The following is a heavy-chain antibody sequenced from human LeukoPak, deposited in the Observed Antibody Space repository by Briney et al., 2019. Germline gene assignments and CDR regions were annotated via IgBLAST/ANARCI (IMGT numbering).Heavy chain of an antibody. J-gene: IGHJ6*04. CDR1: GGSISSYY. Sequence: SETLSLTCTVSGGSISSYYWSWIRQPPGKGLEWIGYIYYSGSTNYNPSLKSRVTISVDTSKNQFSLKLSSVTAADTAVYYCARASYYYGSGVWDYYYYYGMTSGAKGPRSPSPQ. CDR3: ARASYYYGSGVWDYYYYYGMTS. D-gene: IGHD3-10*01. V-gene: IGHV4-59*01. CDR2: IYYSGST.